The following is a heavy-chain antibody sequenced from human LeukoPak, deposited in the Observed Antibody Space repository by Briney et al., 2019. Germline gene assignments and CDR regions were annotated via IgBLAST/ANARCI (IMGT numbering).Heavy chain of an antibody. V-gene: IGHV4-30-4*08. CDR2: IYYSGST. D-gene: IGHD5-18*01. Sequence: PSQTLSLTCTVSGGSISSGDYYWSWIRQPPGKGLEWIGYIYYSGSTYYTPSLKSRVIISVDRSKNQFSLKLSSVTAADTAVYYCAGNGVDTDGYYYYGMDVWGQGTTVTVSS. CDR1: GGSISSGDYY. J-gene: IGHJ6*02. CDR3: AGNGVDTDGYYYYGMDV.